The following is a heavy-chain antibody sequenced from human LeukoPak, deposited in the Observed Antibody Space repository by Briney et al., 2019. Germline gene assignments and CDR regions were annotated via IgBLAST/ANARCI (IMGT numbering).Heavy chain of an antibody. CDR3: ARGVSGYDFGY. J-gene: IGHJ4*02. D-gene: IGHD5-12*01. V-gene: IGHV1-69*04. CDR1: GGTFSSYA. Sequence: ASVKVSCKASGGTFSSYAISWVRQAPGQGLEWMGRIIPILGIANYAQKFQGRVTITADKSTSTAYMELSSLRSEDTAVYYCARGVSGYDFGYWGQGTLVTVSS. CDR2: IIPILGIA.